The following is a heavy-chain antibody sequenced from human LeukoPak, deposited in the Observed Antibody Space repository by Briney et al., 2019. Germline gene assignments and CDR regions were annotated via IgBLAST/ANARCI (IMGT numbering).Heavy chain of an antibody. CDR2: IIPMFGTA. V-gene: IGHV1-69*13. Sequence: SVTVSCRVSGGTFSSYAINWVRQAPGQGLEWMGGIIPMFGTAIYARTFEGRVTITADESTTTAYMELSSLRSEDMAVYYCARAVKCRSGPLTDLLPYYFDYWGQGTLVTVSS. J-gene: IGHJ4*02. CDR3: ARAVKCRSGPLTDLLPYYFDY. D-gene: IGHD6-19*01. CDR1: GGTFSSYA.